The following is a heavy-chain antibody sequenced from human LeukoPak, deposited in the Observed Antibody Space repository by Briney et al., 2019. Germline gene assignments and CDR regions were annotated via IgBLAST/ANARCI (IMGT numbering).Heavy chain of an antibody. Sequence: GGSLRLSCAASGNYWMHWVRQAPGKGLVWVSHINSDGSWTSYADSVKGRFTISKDNAKNTVYLQMNSLRAEDTAVYYCAKGTTFHFDYWGQGTLVTVSS. V-gene: IGHV3-74*01. CDR1: GNYW. CDR3: AKGTTFHFDY. D-gene: IGHD1-1*01. J-gene: IGHJ4*02. CDR2: INSDGSWT.